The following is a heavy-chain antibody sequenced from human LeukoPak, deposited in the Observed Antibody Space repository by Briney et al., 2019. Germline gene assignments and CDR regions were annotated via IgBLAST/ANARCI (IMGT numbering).Heavy chain of an antibody. D-gene: IGHD3-9*01. CDR2: ISSSSSYI. CDR1: GFTFSSYS. V-gene: IGHV3-21*01. J-gene: IGHJ6*03. CDR3: ARKDVLRYFDWSPSYYYYMDV. Sequence: GGSLGLSCAASGFTFSSYSMNWVRQAPGKGLEWVSSISSSSSYIYYADSVKGRFTISRDDAKNSLYLQMNSLRAEDTAVYYCARKDVLRYFDWSPSYYYYMDVWGKGTTVTISS.